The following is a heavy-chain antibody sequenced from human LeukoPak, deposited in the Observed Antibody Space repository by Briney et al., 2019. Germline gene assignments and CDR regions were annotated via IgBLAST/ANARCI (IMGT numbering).Heavy chain of an antibody. CDR3: ARDLWGYYYGSGSYSASDY. Sequence: RASVKVSCKASGYTFTSYGISWVRQAPGQGLEWMGWISAYNGNTNYAQKLQGRVTMTTDTSTSTAYMELRSLRSDDTAVYYCARDLWGYYYGSGSYSASDYWGQGTLVTVSS. J-gene: IGHJ4*02. V-gene: IGHV1-18*04. CDR1: GYTFTSYG. CDR2: ISAYNGNT. D-gene: IGHD3-10*01.